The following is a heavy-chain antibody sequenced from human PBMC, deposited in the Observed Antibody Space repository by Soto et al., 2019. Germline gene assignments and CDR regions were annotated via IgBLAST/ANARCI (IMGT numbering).Heavy chain of an antibody. J-gene: IGHJ4*02. Sequence: EVQLVESGGGLIQPGESLRLSCSTSGFTFSDSYMDWVRQAPGKGLEWVGRTKNKAASYATEYAASGKGSFSISSDNSQNSLYLQMNSLKIEDTAVDYCTVWCSGSAFGASWGQGTQVIVSS. D-gene: IGHD3-10*02. CDR3: TVWCSGSAFGAS. CDR2: TKNKAASYAT. CDR1: GFTFSDSY. V-gene: IGHV3-72*01.